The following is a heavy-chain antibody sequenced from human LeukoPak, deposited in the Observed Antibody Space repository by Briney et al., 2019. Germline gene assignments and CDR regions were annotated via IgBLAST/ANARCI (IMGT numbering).Heavy chain of an antibody. CDR1: GYTFTSYY. CDR2: ISPSGGST. Sequence: ASVKVSCKASGYTFTSYYMHWVRQAPGQGPEWMGVISPSGGSTTYAQKFQGRVTITADESTSTAYMELSSLRSEDTAVYYCARDGGYSSSWPEYYFDYWGQGTLVTVSS. V-gene: IGHV1-46*01. D-gene: IGHD6-13*01. J-gene: IGHJ4*02. CDR3: ARDGGYSSSWPEYYFDY.